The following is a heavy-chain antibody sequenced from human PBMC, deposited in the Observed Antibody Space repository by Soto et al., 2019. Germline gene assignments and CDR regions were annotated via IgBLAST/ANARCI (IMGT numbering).Heavy chain of an antibody. CDR2: IYTSGST. D-gene: IGHD3-10*01. J-gene: IGHJ5*02. V-gene: IGHV4-4*07. CDR1: GGSISSYC. Sequence: SETLSLTCTVSGGSISSYCWSWIRQPAGKGLEWIGRIYTSGSTNYNPSLKSRVTMSVDTSKNQFSLKLSSVTAADTAVYYCARDSDEYYYGSGSYYTHTVNWFDPWGQGTLVTVSS. CDR3: ARDSDEYYYGSGSYYTHTVNWFDP.